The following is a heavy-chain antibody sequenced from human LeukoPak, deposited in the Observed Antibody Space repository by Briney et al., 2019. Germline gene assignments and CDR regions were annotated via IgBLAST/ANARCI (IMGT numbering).Heavy chain of an antibody. V-gene: IGHV2-70*01. J-gene: IGHJ6*02. Sequence: SGPTLVKPTQTLTLTCTFSGFSLSTSGVGVGWIRQPPGKALEWLALIDWDDDKYYSTSLKTRLTISKDTSKNQVVLTMTNMDPVDTATYYCARQIAVAGLNYYYYGMDVWGQGTTVTVSS. CDR1: GFSLSTSGVG. CDR3: ARQIAVAGLNYYYYGMDV. D-gene: IGHD6-19*01. CDR2: IDWDDDK.